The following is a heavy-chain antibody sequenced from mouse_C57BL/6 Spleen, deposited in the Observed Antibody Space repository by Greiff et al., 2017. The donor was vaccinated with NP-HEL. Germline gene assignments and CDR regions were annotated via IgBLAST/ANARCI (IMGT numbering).Heavy chain of an antibody. CDR2: IYPAGCYP. Sequence: VQLHQSGAELVRPGTSVKLSCKASGYTFTTYWIAWAKQRPVHGLEWIGDIYPAGCYPNYNHKFKVKATLTADKSSSTAYMQFSSLTSEDSASYYCARRSYYGRSYPDYFDYWGQGTTLTVSS. D-gene: IGHD1-1*01. CDR1: GYTFTTYW. J-gene: IGHJ2*01. V-gene: IGHV1-63*01. CDR3: ARRSYYGRSYPDYFDY.